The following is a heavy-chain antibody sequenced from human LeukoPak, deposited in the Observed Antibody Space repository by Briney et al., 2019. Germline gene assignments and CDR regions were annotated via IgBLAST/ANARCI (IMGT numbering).Heavy chain of an antibody. J-gene: IGHJ3*02. CDR1: GFTFSSYS. CDR2: ISSSSSYI. Sequence: GGSLRLSCAASGFTFSSYSMNWLRQAPGKGLEWVSSISSSSSYIYYADSVKGRFTISRDNAKNSLYLQMNSLRAEDTAVYYCASIIVVGNAFDIWGQGTMVTVSS. CDR3: ASIIVVGNAFDI. D-gene: IGHD2-21*01. V-gene: IGHV3-21*01.